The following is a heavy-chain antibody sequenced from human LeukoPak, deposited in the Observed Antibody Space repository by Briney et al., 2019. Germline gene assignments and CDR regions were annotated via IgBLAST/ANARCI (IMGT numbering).Heavy chain of an antibody. V-gene: IGHV4-34*01. D-gene: IGHD2-15*01. CDR1: GGSSSGYY. J-gene: IGHJ2*01. CDR3: ARVLVVVAATGDWYFDL. Sequence: PSETLSLTCGVYGGSSSGYYWSWIRQPPGKGLEWIGEINHSGSTKYNPSLKSRVTISVDTSKNQFSLKLSSVTAADTAVYFCARVLVVVAATGDWYFDLWGRGTLVTVSS. CDR2: INHSGST.